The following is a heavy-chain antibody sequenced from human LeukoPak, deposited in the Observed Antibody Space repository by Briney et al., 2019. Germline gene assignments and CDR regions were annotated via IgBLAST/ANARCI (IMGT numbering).Heavy chain of an antibody. CDR3: AGDRNSDWYSPLDY. V-gene: IGHV3-23*01. J-gene: IGHJ4*02. D-gene: IGHD6-19*01. CDR1: GFTFTKCP. Sequence: PGESLRLSCVASGFTFTKCPMSWVRQTPGKGVGWVAIITGTGDIAYYAGAVKGRFTISRDNSRNTVYMQMDSLRAEDTAIYYCAGDRNSDWYSPLDYWGQGSQVTVSP. CDR2: ITGTGDIA.